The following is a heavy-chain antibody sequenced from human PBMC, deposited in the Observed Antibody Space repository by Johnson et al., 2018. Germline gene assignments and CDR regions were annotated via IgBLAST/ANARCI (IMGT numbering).Heavy chain of an antibody. CDR1: GGSISSYY. CDR2: IYYSGST. J-gene: IGHJ6*02. D-gene: IGHD2-2*01. V-gene: IGHV4-59*01. CDR3: AKDMLGYCSSTSCYFPDV. Sequence: QVQLQESGPGLVKPSETLSLTCTVSGGSISSYYWSWIRQPPGKGLEWIGYIYYSGSTNYNPSLKSRVTISVDTSKNQFSLKLSSVTAADTAVYYCAKDMLGYCSSTSCYFPDVWGPGTTVTVSS.